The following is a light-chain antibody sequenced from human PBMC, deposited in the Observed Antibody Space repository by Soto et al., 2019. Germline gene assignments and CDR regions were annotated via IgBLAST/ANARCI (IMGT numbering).Light chain of an antibody. J-gene: IGKJ2*01. CDR2: AAS. CDR1: QNIRNY. CDR3: QQIHSTSSYT. V-gene: IGKV1-39*01. Sequence: DIQMTQSPSSLSASVGDRVTITCRASQNIRNYLNWYQQRPGKTPNLLVYAASNLRSGVPSRFSGSGSGTLFTLTITTLPPEDFATYYCQQIHSTSSYTFGQGTRVDIK.